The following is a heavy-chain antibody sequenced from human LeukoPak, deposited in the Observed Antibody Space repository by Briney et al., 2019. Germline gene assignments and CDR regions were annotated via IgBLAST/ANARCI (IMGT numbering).Heavy chain of an antibody. CDR1: GFILSSYS. CDR2: ITSSSSYI. V-gene: IGHV3-21*01. CDR3: ARDLVWNSGPPPYYIDV. Sequence: GGSVTLFCAASGFILSSYSMICLPQAREEARVWFSSITSSSSYIYYAASVKSRFTISRDNAKNSLYLQMNSLRAEDTAVCYCARDLVWNSGPPPYYIDVSGKGNTVTVSS. J-gene: IGHJ6*03. D-gene: IGHD1/OR15-1a*01.